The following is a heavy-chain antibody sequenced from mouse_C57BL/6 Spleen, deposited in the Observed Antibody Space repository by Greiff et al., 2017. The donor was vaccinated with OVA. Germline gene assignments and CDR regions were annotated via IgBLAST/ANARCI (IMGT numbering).Heavy chain of an antibody. CDR1: GFTFTDDY. CDR2: IRNKANGYTT. D-gene: IGHD1-1*01. Sequence: EVKLVKSGGGLVQPGGSLSLSCAASGFTFTDDYMSWVRQPPGKALEWLGFIRNKANGYTTEYSASVKGRFTISRDNSQSILYLQMNALRAEDSSTYYCARYLTVVGYFDVWGTGTTVTVSS. CDR3: ARYLTVVGYFDV. V-gene: IGHV7-3*01. J-gene: IGHJ1*03.